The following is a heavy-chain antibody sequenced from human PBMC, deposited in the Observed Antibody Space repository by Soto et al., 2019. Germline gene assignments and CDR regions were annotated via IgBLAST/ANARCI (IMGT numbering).Heavy chain of an antibody. V-gene: IGHV4-34*01. J-gene: IGHJ4*02. CDR1: GGTFSDHF. Sequence: SETLSLTCAVYGGTFSDHFWTWIRQSPGKGLEWIGDINHRGSTSYNPSLKSRVTISLDTSKNQFSLSLSSVTAADTAVYYCARILVGAFDFWGQGDLVTVSS. D-gene: IGHD1-26*01. CDR2: INHRGST. CDR3: ARILVGAFDF.